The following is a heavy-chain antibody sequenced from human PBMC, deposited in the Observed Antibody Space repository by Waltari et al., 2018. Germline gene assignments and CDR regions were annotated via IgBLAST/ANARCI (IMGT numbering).Heavy chain of an antibody. Sequence: EVQLVQSGAEVKKPGESLKISCKGSGYSFTSYWIGRVRQVPGTGLGWMGIIYPGDSDTRYSPSFQGQVTISADKSISTAYLQWSSLKASDTAMYYCARLAFYYDSSGYYSSYYFDYWGQGTLVTVSS. D-gene: IGHD3-22*01. V-gene: IGHV5-51*01. J-gene: IGHJ4*02. CDR3: ARLAFYYDSSGYYSSYYFDY. CDR2: IYPGDSDT. CDR1: GYSFTSYW.